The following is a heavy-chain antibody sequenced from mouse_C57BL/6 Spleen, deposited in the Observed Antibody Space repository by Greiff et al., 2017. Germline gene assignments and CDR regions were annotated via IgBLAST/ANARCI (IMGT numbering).Heavy chain of an antibody. CDR3: AREGDYGSRSAMDY. CDR1: GFTFSSYA. Sequence: EVQGVESGGGLVKPGGSLKLSCAASGFTFSSYAMSWVRQTPEKRLEWVATISDGGSYTYYPDNVKGRFTISRDNAKNNLYLQMSHLKSEDTAMYYCAREGDYGSRSAMDYWGQGTSVTVSS. CDR2: ISDGGSYT. D-gene: IGHD1-1*01. V-gene: IGHV5-4*01. J-gene: IGHJ4*01.